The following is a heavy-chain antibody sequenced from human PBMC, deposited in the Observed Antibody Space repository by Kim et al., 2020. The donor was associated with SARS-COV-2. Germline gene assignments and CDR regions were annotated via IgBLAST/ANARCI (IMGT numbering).Heavy chain of an antibody. D-gene: IGHD2-8*01. CDR2: ST. Sequence: STNHNPPLKGRVTMSVDTSKHQFSLQLSSVTAADAAVYYCAREPNPYVDYWGQGTLVTVSS. CDR3: AREPNPYVDY. J-gene: IGHJ4*02. V-gene: IGHV4-4*07.